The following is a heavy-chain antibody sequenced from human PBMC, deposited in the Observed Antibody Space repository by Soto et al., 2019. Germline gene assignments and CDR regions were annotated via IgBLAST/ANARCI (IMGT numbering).Heavy chain of an antibody. CDR3: ARESRCVNGACGNVFDI. CDR1: GGSISTYY. J-gene: IGHJ3*02. V-gene: IGHV4-59*12. Sequence: QVQLQESGPGLVTPSETLSLTCTVSGGSISTYYWTWIRQSPEKGLEWLGNIYYSGSTNYSPSLNIRLTISLDTSKNQFSLKLRSVTAAETAVYYCARESRCVNGACGNVFDIWGRGTKVTVSS. D-gene: IGHD2-8*01. CDR2: IYYSGST.